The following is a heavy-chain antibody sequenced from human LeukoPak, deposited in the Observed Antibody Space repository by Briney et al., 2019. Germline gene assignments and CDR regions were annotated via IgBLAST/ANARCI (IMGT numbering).Heavy chain of an antibody. CDR1: GCTFSHYG. CDR3: TTKGYTYASY. V-gene: IGHV3-30*02. CDR2: IRYDGNNK. J-gene: IGHJ4*02. Sequence: LTGGSLRLSCAASGCTFSHYGMHWVRQAPGKGLEWVAFIRYDGNNKFYTDSVKGRFTISRDNSKNTLYLQMNSLRAEDTAVYYCTTKGYTYASYWGQGTLVTVSS. D-gene: IGHD5-18*01.